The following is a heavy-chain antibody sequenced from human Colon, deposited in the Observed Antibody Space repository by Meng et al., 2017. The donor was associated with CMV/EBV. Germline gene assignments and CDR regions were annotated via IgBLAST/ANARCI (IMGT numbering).Heavy chain of an antibody. D-gene: IGHD2-2*01. CDR2: ISSSSSTI. J-gene: IGHJ4*02. V-gene: IGHV3-48*04. CDR3: ARADPSEDIVVVPAAIG. Sequence: GGSLRLSCAVSGFTFSSYSMNWVRQAPGKGLEWVSYISSSSSTIYYADSVKGRFTISRDNAKNSLYLQMNSLRAEDTAVYYCARADPSEDIVVVPAAIGWGQGTLVTVSS. CDR1: GFTFSSYS.